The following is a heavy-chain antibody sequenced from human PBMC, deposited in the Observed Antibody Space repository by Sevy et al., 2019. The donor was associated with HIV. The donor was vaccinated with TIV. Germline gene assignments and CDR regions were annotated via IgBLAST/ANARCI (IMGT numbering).Heavy chain of an antibody. CDR2: IYYSGST. CDR3: ASDGYYSDSSGYYHYYFDY. D-gene: IGHD3-22*01. Sequence: SETLSLTCTVSGGSISSYYWSWIRQPPGKGLERIGYIYYSGSTKYNPSLKSRVSISVDTTKNQLSLKLNSVTAADTAVYYCASDGYYSDSSGYYHYYFDYWCQGTLVTVSS. CDR1: GGSISSYY. J-gene: IGHJ4*02. V-gene: IGHV4-59*01.